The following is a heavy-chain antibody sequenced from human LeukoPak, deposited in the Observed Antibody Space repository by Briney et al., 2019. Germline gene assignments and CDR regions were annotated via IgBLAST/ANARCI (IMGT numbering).Heavy chain of an antibody. D-gene: IGHD4-17*01. J-gene: IGHJ4*02. CDR3: ARGYGVY. V-gene: IGHV4-34*01. Sequence: SETLSLTCAVYGGSFSGYYWSWIRQPPGKGLEWIGEINHSGSTNYNPPLKSRVTISVDTSKNQFSLKLSSVTAADTAVYYCARGYGVYWGQGTLVTVSS. CDR2: INHSGST. CDR1: GGSFSGYY.